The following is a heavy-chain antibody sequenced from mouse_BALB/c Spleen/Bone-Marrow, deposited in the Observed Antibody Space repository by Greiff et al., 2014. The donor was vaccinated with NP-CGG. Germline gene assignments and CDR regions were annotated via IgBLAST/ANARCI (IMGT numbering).Heavy chain of an antibody. V-gene: IGHV1-82*01. D-gene: IGHD1-1*01. J-gene: IGHJ4*01. CDR1: GYAFSSSW. Sequence: QVQLHQSGPELVKPGASVKISCTGSGYAFSSSWMNWVKQRPGQGLEWIGRIYPGDGDTNSNGRFKGKATLTADRSSNTAYMQLSSLTSVDSAVYFCARSAYYGSSYGAMDYWGQGTSVTVSS. CDR2: IYPGDGDT. CDR3: ARSAYYGSSYGAMDY.